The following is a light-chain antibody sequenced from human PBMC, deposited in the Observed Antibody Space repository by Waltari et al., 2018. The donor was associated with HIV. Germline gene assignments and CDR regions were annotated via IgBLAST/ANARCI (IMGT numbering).Light chain of an antibody. CDR3: QQYETVPFT. CDR1: RSVVSSSNNQNY. V-gene: IGKV4-1*01. Sequence: DIVMTQSPESLTMYPGERATINCKTSRSVVSSSNNQNYLAWYQHKVGQSPKLLIYWASTRAPGVPERFSGGGSGTDFTLTIRGLQADDEAVYYCQQYETVPFTFGPGTTV. J-gene: IGKJ3*01. CDR2: WAS.